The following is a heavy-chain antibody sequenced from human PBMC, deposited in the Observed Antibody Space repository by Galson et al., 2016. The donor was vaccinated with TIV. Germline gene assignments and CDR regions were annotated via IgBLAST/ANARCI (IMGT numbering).Heavy chain of an antibody. CDR1: GHTFTSYD. CDR3: AQLVRKGGMTRCYGDHVDY. CDR2: MNPNSGNT. J-gene: IGHJ4*02. D-gene: IGHD2-15*01. Sequence: SVKVSCKASGHTFTSYDMNWVRQAPGQGLEWMGWMNPNSGNTGYTQKFQGRVTMTRDTSVSTAYMALTNLRSEDTAVYFCAQLVRKGGMTRCYGDHVDYWGQGTLVTVSS. V-gene: IGHV1-8*01.